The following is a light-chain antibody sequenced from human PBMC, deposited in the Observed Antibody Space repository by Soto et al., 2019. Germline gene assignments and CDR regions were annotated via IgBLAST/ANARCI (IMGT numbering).Light chain of an antibody. CDR1: QTVRNNY. J-gene: IGKJ5*01. CDR2: GAS. V-gene: IGKV3-20*01. Sequence: EFVLTQSPGTLSLSPWERATLSCRASQTVRNNYLAWCQQRPGQAPRLLIYGASTRAAGIPDRFSGSGSGTDFTLTITRLEPEDSAVYFCQQYTGPPTTFGQGTRLEIK. CDR3: QQYTGPPTT.